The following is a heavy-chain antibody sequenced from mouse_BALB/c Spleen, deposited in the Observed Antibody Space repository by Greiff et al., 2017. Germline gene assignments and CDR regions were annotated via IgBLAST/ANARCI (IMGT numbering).Heavy chain of an antibody. CDR2: ISSGSSTI. J-gene: IGHJ4*01. Sequence: DVHLVESGGGLVQPGGSRKLSCAASGFTFSSFGMHWVRQAPEKGLEWVAYISSGSSTIYYADTVKGRFTISRDNPKNTLFLQMTSLRSEDTAMYYCARDDYDYYAMDYWGQGTSVTVSS. CDR3: ARDDYDYYAMDY. V-gene: IGHV5-17*02. CDR1: GFTFSSFG. D-gene: IGHD2-4*01.